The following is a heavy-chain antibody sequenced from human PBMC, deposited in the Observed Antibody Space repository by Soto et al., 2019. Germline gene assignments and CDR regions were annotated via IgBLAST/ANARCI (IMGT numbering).Heavy chain of an antibody. CDR2: IYSGGYT. V-gene: IGHV3-53*01. J-gene: IGHJ4*02. Sequence: EVQLVESGGGLIQPGGSLRLSCAASGFTVSSNYMSWVRQAPGKGLEWVSVIYSGGYTYYADSVKGRFTISRDNSKNTLYLQMNGLRAEDTAVYYCANWNYDFWGFDYWGQGTLVTVSS. CDR1: GFTVSSNY. CDR3: ANWNYDFWGFDY. D-gene: IGHD3-3*01.